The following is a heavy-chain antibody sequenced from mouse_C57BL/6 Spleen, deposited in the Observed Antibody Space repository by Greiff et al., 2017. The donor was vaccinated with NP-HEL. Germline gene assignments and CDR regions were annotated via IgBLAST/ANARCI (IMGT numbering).Heavy chain of an antibody. J-gene: IGHJ2*01. CDR1: GYSFTGYY. Sequence: VQLQQSGPELVKPGASVKISCKASGYSFTGYYMNWVKQSPEKSLEWIGEINPSTGGTTYNQKFKAKATLTVDKSSSTAYMQRKSLTSEDSAVYYCARDTTVEAPFDYWGQGTTLTVSS. V-gene: IGHV1-42*01. CDR2: INPSTGGT. CDR3: ARDTTVEAPFDY. D-gene: IGHD1-1*01.